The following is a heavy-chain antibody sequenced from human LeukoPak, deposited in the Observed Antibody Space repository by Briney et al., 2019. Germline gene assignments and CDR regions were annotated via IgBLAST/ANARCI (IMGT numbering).Heavy chain of an antibody. CDR2: IIPIFGTA. V-gene: IGHV1-69*06. CDR3: ARWEWELLRNWFDP. D-gene: IGHD1-26*01. CDR1: GYTFTGYY. J-gene: IGHJ5*02. Sequence: SVKVSCKASGYTFTGYYIHWVRQAPGQGLEWMGGIIPIFGTANYAQKFQGRVTITADKSTSTAYMELRSLTSEDTAVYYCARWEWELLRNWFDPWGQGTLVTVSS.